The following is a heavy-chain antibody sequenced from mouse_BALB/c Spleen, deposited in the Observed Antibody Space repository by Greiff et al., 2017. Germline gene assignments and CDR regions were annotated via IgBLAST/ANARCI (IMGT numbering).Heavy chain of an antibody. D-gene: IGHD1-1*01. CDR1: RHTFTSYY. CDR2: LNPSHGGT. V-gene: IGHV1S81*02. J-gene: IGHJ1*01. CDR3: TRSPPVVATDWYFDV. Sequence: VQLQQSGAELVKSGASVQLSCKASRHTFTSYYLYWVMQRPGQGLSWIGELNPSHGGTNFNDKFKSKATLTVDKSSSTAYMQLSSLTSEDSAVYYCTRSPPVVATDWYFDVWGAGATVPV.